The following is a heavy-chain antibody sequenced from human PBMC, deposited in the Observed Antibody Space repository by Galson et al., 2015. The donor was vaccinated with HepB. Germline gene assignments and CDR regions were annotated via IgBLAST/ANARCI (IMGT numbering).Heavy chain of an antibody. V-gene: IGHV7-4-1*02. Sequence: SVKVSCKASGYSFTSYAMNWVRQAPGQGLEWMGWINTNTGTPTYAKGFTGRFVFSLDTSVSTAYLQISSLKAEDTAVYFCAREIPAVTNWFDPWGQGTLVTVSS. D-gene: IGHD2-2*01. CDR2: INTNTGTP. CDR3: AREIPAVTNWFDP. CDR1: GYSFTSYA. J-gene: IGHJ5*02.